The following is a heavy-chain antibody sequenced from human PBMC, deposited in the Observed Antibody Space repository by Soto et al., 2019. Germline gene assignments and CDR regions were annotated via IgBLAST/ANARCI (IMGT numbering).Heavy chain of an antibody. CDR1: GDSVSSASAT. Sequence: QVQLQQSGPGLVKPSQTLSLICAISGDSVSSASATWSWIRQSPSGRLEWLGRTYYRSKWHNDYAVYVKSRIAIIPATSKNQLSLQLSSVTLEDTAVYFCARDGSGYQWYFDVWGRGSLVTVSS. V-gene: IGHV6-1*01. CDR2: TYYRSKWHN. CDR3: ARDGSGYQWYFDV. D-gene: IGHD5-12*01. J-gene: IGHJ2*01.